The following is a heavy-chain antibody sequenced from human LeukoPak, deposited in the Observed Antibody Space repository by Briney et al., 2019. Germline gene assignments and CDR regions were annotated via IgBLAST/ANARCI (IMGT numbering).Heavy chain of an antibody. CDR2: IFNSGST. Sequence: SETLSLTCTVSGGSISSGGYYWSWIRQHPGKGLEWIVYIFNSGSTYYNPSLKSRVTISGDTSKNQFSLKLTSVTAADTAVYYCARDQLGYSISYDAFDIWGQGTMVTVSS. CDR3: ARDQLGYSISYDAFDI. CDR1: GGSISSGGYY. V-gene: IGHV4-31*03. D-gene: IGHD5-12*01. J-gene: IGHJ3*02.